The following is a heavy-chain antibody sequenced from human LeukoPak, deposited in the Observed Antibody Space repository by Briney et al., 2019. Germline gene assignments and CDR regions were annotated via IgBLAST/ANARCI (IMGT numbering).Heavy chain of an antibody. J-gene: IGHJ4*02. Sequence: SETLSLTCTVSGGSISSYYWSWIRQPPGKGLEWIGYIYYSGSTNYNPSLKSRVTISVDTSKNQFSLKLSSVTAADTAVYYCASLPLVGATPQFDYWGQGTLVTVSS. V-gene: IGHV4-59*08. CDR1: GGSISSYY. D-gene: IGHD1-26*01. CDR2: IYYSGST. CDR3: ASLPLVGATPQFDY.